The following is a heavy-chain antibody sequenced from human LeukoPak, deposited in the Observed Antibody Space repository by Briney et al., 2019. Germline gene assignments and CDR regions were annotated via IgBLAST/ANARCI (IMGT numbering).Heavy chain of an antibody. CDR2: INHRGST. CDR1: GGSFSGYY. D-gene: IGHD5-24*01. J-gene: IGHJ3*02. Sequence: PSETLSLTCAVYGGSFSGYYWSWIRQPPGKGLEWIGEINHRGSTNYNPSLKSRVTISVDTSKNQFSLKLSSVTAADTAVYYCARAGGVATNDAFDIWGQGTMVTVSS. CDR3: ARAGGVATNDAFDI. V-gene: IGHV4-34*01.